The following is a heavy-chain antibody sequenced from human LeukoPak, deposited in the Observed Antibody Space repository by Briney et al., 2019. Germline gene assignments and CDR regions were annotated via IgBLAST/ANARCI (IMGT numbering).Heavy chain of an antibody. CDR1: GFTVSSNY. CDR2: IYSGGRT. Sequence: GGSLRLSCAASGFTVSSNYMSWVRQAPGKGLEWVSVIYSGGRTYYADSVKGRFTISRDNSKNTLYLQMNSLRAEDTAVYYCARVYYGSGSLYYYYYYMDVWGKGTTVTISS. D-gene: IGHD3-10*01. V-gene: IGHV3-53*01. CDR3: ARVYYGSGSLYYYYYYMDV. J-gene: IGHJ6*03.